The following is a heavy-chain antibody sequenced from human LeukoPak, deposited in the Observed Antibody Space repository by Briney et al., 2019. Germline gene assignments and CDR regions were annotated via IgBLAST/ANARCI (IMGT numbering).Heavy chain of an antibody. CDR2: INHSGRT. V-gene: IGHV4-34*01. Sequence: SETLSLTCAVYGGSFSGYYWSWIRQPPGKGLEWIGEINHSGRTNYNPSLKSRVTISVDTSKDQFSLKLSSVTAADTAVHYCASLTMIVVPWGQGTLVTVSS. CDR1: GGSFSGYY. J-gene: IGHJ5*02. CDR3: ASLTMIVVP. D-gene: IGHD3-22*01.